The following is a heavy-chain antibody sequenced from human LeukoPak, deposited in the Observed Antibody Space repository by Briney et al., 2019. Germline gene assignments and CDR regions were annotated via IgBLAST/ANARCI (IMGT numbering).Heavy chain of an antibody. V-gene: IGHV4-34*01. J-gene: IGHJ4*02. CDR1: GGSFSGYY. CDR3: ARGRYYFDY. CDR2: INHSGST. Sequence: SETLSLTCAVYGGSFSGYYWSWIRQPPGKGLEWIGEINHSGSTNYNPSLKSRVTISVDTSKNQFTLKLSSVTAADTAVYYCARGRYYFDYWGQGTLVTVSS.